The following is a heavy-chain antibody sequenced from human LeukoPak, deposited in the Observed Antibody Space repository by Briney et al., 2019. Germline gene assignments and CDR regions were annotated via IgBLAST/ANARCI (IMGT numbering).Heavy chain of an antibody. CDR1: GGSFSGYY. Sequence: PSETLSLTCAVYGGSFSGYYWNWIRQPPGKGLEWIGEINDSGSTNYNPSLKSRVTISVDTSKNQFSLKLSSVTAADTAVYYCARCQGYCTSTSCYELPGAWGQGTLVTVSS. CDR2: INDSGST. D-gene: IGHD2-2*01. V-gene: IGHV4-34*01. J-gene: IGHJ5*02. CDR3: ARCQGYCTSTSCYELPGA.